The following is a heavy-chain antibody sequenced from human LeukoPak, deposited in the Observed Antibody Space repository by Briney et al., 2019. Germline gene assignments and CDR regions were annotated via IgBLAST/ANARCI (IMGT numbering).Heavy chain of an antibody. J-gene: IGHJ3*02. D-gene: IGHD3-9*01. CDR1: GFTFSSYD. V-gene: IGHV3-13*01. Sequence: GGSLRLSCAASGFTFSSYDMHWVRQATGKGLEWVSAIGTAGDTYYPGSVKGRFTISRENAKNSLYLRMNSLRAGDTAVYYCARGGSTGDAFDIWGQGTMVTVSS. CDR2: IGTAGDT. CDR3: ARGGSTGDAFDI.